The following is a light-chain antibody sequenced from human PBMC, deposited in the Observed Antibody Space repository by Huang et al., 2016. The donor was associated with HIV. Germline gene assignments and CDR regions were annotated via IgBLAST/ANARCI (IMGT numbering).Light chain of an antibody. J-gene: IGKJ5*01. CDR2: AAS. CDR3: QQRFSTTIT. Sequence: DIQMTQSPLSLSASVGDSVTIACRASQNVNTYLNWYQQKPGQAPRLLIFAASRFRSGVPSRFSGSGSGTEFTLTISSLQLEDFATYYCQQRFSTTITFGQGTRLDIK. V-gene: IGKV1-39*01. CDR1: QNVNTY.